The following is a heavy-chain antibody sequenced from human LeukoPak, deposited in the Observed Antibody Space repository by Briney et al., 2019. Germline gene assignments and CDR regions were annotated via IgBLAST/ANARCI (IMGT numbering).Heavy chain of an antibody. D-gene: IGHD6-19*01. Sequence: SETLSLTCTVSGAPISSYYRSWIRQPLEKRLEWIGYIYYSGSPKYNPSLKSRVTISLDTSNKQFSLKLSSVTAADTAVYYCARLVVFSSGWYPHYFDYWGQGTLVTVSS. V-gene: IGHV4-59*08. CDR2: IYYSGSP. CDR1: GAPISSYY. J-gene: IGHJ4*02. CDR3: ARLVVFSSGWYPHYFDY.